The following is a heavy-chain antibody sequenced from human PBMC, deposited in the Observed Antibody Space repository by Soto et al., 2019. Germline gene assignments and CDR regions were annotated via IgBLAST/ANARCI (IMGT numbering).Heavy chain of an antibody. CDR3: GRAGRRDGNSSPGRFDT. J-gene: IGHJ5*02. D-gene: IGHD1-26*01. V-gene: IGHV4-30-4*01. Sequence: SETLSLTCSVSRGSINSGDYFWSWIRQPPGKGLEWIGFIYYSGTTYYTPSLKSRISISVDTSKNHFSLNLASVTAADTAVYFCGRAGRRDGNSSPGRFDTWGQGILVTVS. CDR1: RGSINSGDYF. CDR2: IYYSGTT.